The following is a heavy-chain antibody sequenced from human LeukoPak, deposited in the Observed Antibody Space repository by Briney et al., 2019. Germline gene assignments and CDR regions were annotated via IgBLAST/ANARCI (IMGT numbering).Heavy chain of an antibody. Sequence: PGGSLRLSCAASGFTFSTYWMNWFRQTPGKGLEWVAKIKADGGEKDHVASVKGRFTISRDNAKNSLYLQMNSLRAEDTAVYYCARDRRFYYYGSGSYYNERPNWFDPWGQGTLVTVSS. CDR1: GFTFSTYW. V-gene: IGHV3-7*01. CDR3: ARDRRFYYYGSGSYYNERPNWFDP. D-gene: IGHD3-10*01. CDR2: IKADGGEK. J-gene: IGHJ5*02.